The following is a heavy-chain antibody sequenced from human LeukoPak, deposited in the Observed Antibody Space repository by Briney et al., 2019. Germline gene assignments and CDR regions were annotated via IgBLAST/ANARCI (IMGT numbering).Heavy chain of an antibody. CDR3: AKGGDSNYDYFDY. Sequence: GGSLRLSCAASGFTVSSFAMSWVRQAPGKGLEWVSALSRSGGSTYYADFVKGRFTISRDNSKNTLYLQMNSLRAEDTAIYYCAKGGDSNYDYFDYWGQGTLVTVSS. J-gene: IGHJ4*02. V-gene: IGHV3-23*01. CDR1: GFTVSSFA. CDR2: LSRSGGST. D-gene: IGHD4-11*01.